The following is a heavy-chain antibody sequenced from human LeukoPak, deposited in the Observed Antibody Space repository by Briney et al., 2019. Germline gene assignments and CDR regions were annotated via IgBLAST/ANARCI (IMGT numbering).Heavy chain of an antibody. CDR3: ARAYGWNDVFYMDV. Sequence: GGSLRLSCAASGFTFSSYAMSWVRQAPGKGLEWVSGISGSDGSTYYADSVKGRFTISRDNSKNTLYLQMNSLRAEDTAVYYCARAYGWNDVFYMDVWGKGTTVTVSS. J-gene: IGHJ6*03. D-gene: IGHD1-1*01. V-gene: IGHV3-23*01. CDR1: GFTFSSYA. CDR2: ISGSDGST.